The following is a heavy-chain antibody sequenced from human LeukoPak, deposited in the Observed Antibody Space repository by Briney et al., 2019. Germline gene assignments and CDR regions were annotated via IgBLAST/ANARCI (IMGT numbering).Heavy chain of an antibody. CDR1: GYTFTGYY. Sequence: ASVKVSCKASGYTFTGYYMHWVRQAPGQGLEWMGWINPNSGGTNYAQKSQGRVTMTRDTSISTAYMELSRLRSDDTAVYFCARVYYSGSYFHYFDYWGQGTLVTVSS. J-gene: IGHJ4*02. D-gene: IGHD1-26*01. CDR2: INPNSGGT. V-gene: IGHV1-2*02. CDR3: ARVYYSGSYFHYFDY.